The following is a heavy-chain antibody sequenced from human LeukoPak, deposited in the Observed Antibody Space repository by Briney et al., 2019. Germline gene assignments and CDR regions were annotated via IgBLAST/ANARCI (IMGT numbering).Heavy chain of an antibody. J-gene: IGHJ4*02. CDR3: ARDRLRSGWLTDY. CDR1: GFTLSSYS. V-gene: IGHV3-21*01. Sequence: GGSLRLSCEASGFTLSSYSMNWVRQAPGKGLEWVSSLSSSSSFVYYADSVKGRFTISRDNAKNSLYLQMNSLRAEDTAVYYCARDRLRSGWLTDYWGQGTLVTVSS. D-gene: IGHD6-19*01. CDR2: LSSSSSFV.